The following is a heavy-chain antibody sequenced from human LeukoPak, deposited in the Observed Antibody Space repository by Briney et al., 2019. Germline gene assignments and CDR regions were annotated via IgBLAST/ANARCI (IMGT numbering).Heavy chain of an antibody. V-gene: IGHV4-39*01. Sequence: KPSETLSLTCTVSGGSISSSSDYWGWIRQPPGKGLEWIGSMYYSGSTYYNPSLKSRVTISVDTSKTQFSLKLSSVTAADTAVYYCARREQLVDKYYFDYWGQGTLVTVSP. CDR2: MYYSGST. D-gene: IGHD6-6*01. CDR1: GGSISSSSDY. J-gene: IGHJ4*02. CDR3: ARREQLVDKYYFDY.